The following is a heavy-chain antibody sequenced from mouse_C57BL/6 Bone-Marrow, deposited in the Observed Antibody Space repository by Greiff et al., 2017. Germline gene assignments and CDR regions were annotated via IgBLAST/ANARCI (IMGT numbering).Heavy chain of an antibody. V-gene: IGHV1-19*01. CDR1: GYTFTDYY. D-gene: IGHD2-12*01. J-gene: IGHJ1*03. Sequence: EVQLQQSGPVLVKPGASVKMSCKASGYTFTDYYMNWVKQSHGKSLEWIGVINPYNGGTSYNQKFKGKATLTVDKSSSTAYMELNSLTSEDSAVYYGARGGTTYWYFDVWGTGTTVTVSS. CDR3: ARGGTTYWYFDV. CDR2: INPYNGGT.